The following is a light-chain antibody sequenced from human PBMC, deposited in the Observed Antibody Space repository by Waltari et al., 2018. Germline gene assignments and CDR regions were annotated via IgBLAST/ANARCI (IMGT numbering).Light chain of an antibody. CDR3: QTGGHGTWV. CDR1: SGHSSNI. Sequence: QLVVTQSPSASASLGASVKLTCTLSSGHSSNIIAWLQQQQEKGPRYLMKVNSDGSHSRGDGLPDRFSGSSAGAEPHRSSCSLQAEDEADYYCQTGGHGTWVFGGGTKLTVL. J-gene: IGLJ3*02. V-gene: IGLV4-69*01. CDR2: VNSDGSH.